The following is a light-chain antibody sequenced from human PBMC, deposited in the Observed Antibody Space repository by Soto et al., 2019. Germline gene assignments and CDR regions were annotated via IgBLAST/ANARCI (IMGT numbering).Light chain of an antibody. CDR1: SSDVGGYNY. CDR2: DVS. Sequence: QSALTQPASVSGSPGQSITISCTGTSSDVGGYNYVSWYQHHPGKAPKLMIFDVSNRSSGVSNRFSGSKSGNTASLTISGLQPEDEAYYYFSSYTTSNTRQIVFGTGTKLTVL. V-gene: IGLV2-14*03. J-gene: IGLJ1*01. CDR3: SSYTTSNTRQIV.